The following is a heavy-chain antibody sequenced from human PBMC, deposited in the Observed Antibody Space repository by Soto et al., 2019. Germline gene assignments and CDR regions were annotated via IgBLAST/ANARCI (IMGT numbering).Heavy chain of an antibody. CDR1: GYSFTSYW. V-gene: IGHV5-51*01. CDR2: IYPADSDA. CDR3: ARPHTYYYDSSGSLHDAFDI. D-gene: IGHD3-22*01. J-gene: IGHJ3*02. Sequence: GESLKISCKASGYSFTSYWICWVRQMPGKGLEWMGIIYPADSDARYSPSFQGQVTISADKSITTAYLQWSSLKASDTAIYYCARPHTYYYDSSGSLHDAFDIWGQWTLVTVSS.